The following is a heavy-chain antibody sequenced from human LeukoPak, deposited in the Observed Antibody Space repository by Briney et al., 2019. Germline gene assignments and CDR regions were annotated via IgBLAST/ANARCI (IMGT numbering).Heavy chain of an antibody. D-gene: IGHD1-26*01. J-gene: IGHJ4*02. V-gene: IGHV4-59*08. Sequence: SETLSLTRSLSSGSISGYYWSWIRQPPGKGLEWIAYIYYSETTHYNPSLNSLVTISLDTSKRQYSLKLSSVTAADTAVYYCARHVLTAGAIEWGQGTLVTVSS. CDR3: ARHVLTAGAIE. CDR2: IYYSETT. CDR1: SGSISGYY.